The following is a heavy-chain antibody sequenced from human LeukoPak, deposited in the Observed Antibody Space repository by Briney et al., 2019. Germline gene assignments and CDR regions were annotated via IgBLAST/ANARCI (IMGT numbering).Heavy chain of an antibody. CDR1: GYSFTGYF. V-gene: IGHV1-2*02. CDR3: ARRGLAASSDS. J-gene: IGHJ4*02. CDR2: INPHSGST. Sequence: ASAKVSCKASGYSFTGYFILWMRQAPGQGLEWLGWINPHSGSTNYAPKFQGRVTSTRDTSINTVYLEVTSLRPDDTAIYYCARRGLAASSDSWGQGTLVTVSS. D-gene: IGHD2-15*01.